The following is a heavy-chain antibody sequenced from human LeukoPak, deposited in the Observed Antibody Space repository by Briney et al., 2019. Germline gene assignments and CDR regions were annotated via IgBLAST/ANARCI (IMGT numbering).Heavy chain of an antibody. CDR1: GFTFINYA. CDR3: AKTGYYVLGLLDY. CDR2: VSESGGDT. J-gene: IGHJ4*02. V-gene: IGHV3-23*01. D-gene: IGHD1-26*01. Sequence: PGGSLRLSCAASGFTFINYAMSWVRQAPGKGLEWVSAVSESGGDTYYADSVKGRFTISRDNSKNTLYLQMNSLRAEDTAVYYCAKTGYYVLGLLDYWGQGTLVTVSS.